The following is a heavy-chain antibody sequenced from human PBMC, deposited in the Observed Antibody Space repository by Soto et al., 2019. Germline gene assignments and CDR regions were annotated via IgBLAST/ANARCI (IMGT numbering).Heavy chain of an antibody. J-gene: IGHJ4*02. D-gene: IGHD2-2*01. Sequence: QVQLVQSGAEVKKPGASVKISCKSSGYTFTSYYMHWVRQAPGQGLEWMGMINPSGGSTNYAQRFQGQVTMTRDTSTSTVYMDLSDLRSEDTDVYYCARGFCTTTNCLVGDFWGQGTLVTVSS. CDR2: INPSGGST. CDR3: ARGFCTTTNCLVGDF. V-gene: IGHV1-46*01. CDR1: GYTFTSYY.